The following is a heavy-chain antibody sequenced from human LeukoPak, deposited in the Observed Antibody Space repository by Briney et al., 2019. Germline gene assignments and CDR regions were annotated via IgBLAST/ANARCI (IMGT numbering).Heavy chain of an antibody. V-gene: IGHV3-13*01. CDR3: ARVVSDSSGYPYFDY. D-gene: IGHD3-22*01. J-gene: IGHJ4*02. CDR2: IGTAGDT. Sequence: GGSLRLSCAASGFTFRSYDMHWVRQATGKGLEWVSAIGTAGDTYYPGSVKGRFTISRENARSSLYLQMNSLRAGDTAVYYCARVVSDSSGYPYFDYWGQGTLVTVSS. CDR1: GFTFRSYD.